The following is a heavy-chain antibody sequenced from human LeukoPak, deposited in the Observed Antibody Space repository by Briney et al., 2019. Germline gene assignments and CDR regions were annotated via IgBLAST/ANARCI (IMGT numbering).Heavy chain of an antibody. CDR3: ARGERNLDSSSWYRRWDWFDP. CDR1: GGFISSSSYY. Sequence: PSETLSLTCTVSGGFISSSSYYWGWIRQPPGKGLEWIGSIYYSGSTYYNPSLKSRVTISVDTSKNQFSLKLSSVTAADTAVYYCARGERNLDSSSWYRRWDWFDPWGQGTLVTVSS. V-gene: IGHV4-39*01. CDR2: IYYSGST. J-gene: IGHJ5*02. D-gene: IGHD6-13*01.